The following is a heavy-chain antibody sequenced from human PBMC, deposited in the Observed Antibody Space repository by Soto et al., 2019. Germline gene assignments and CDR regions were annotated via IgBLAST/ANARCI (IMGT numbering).Heavy chain of an antibody. J-gene: IGHJ6*02. CDR3: ESCSIAALGMDV. V-gene: IGHV4-39*01. CDR2: IYYSGST. D-gene: IGHD6-6*01. CDR1: GGSISSSSYY. Sequence: PSETLSLTCTVSGGSISSSSYYWGWIRQPPGKGLEWIGSIYYSGSTYYDPSLKSRVTISVDTSKNQFSLKLSSVTAADTAVYYCESCSIAALGMDVWGQGTTVTVSS.